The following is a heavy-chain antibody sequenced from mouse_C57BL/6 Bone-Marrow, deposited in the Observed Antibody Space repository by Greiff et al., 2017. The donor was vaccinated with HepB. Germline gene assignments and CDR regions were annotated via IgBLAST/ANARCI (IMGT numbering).Heavy chain of an antibody. D-gene: IGHD1-1*01. Sequence: QVQLQQPGTELVKPGASVKLSCKASGYTFTSYWMHWVKQRPGQGLEWIGNINPSNGGTNYNEKFKSKATLTVDKSSSTAYMQLSSLTTEDSAVYYCAREARITTVVDYWGQGTTLTVSS. CDR2: INPSNGGT. V-gene: IGHV1-53*01. CDR1: GYTFTSYW. CDR3: AREARITTVVDY. J-gene: IGHJ2*01.